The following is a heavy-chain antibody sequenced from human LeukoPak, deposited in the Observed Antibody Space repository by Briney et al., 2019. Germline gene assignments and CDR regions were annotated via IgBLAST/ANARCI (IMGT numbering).Heavy chain of an antibody. Sequence: SGPTLVKPTQTLTLTCTFSGFSLSTSGVGVGWIRQPPGKALEWHALIYWNDDKRYSPSLKSRLTITKDTSKNQVVLTMTNVDPVDTATYYCAHRLREWELDSGVFDYWGQGTLVTVSS. CDR2: IYWNDDK. D-gene: IGHD1-26*01. CDR3: AHRLREWELDSGVFDY. J-gene: IGHJ4*02. V-gene: IGHV2-5*01. CDR1: GFSLSTSGVG.